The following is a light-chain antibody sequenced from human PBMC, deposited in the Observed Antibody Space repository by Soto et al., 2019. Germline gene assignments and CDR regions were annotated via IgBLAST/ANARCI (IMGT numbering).Light chain of an antibody. CDR3: QQSYSTLET. J-gene: IGKJ1*01. CDR2: AAS. Sequence: DIQMTQSPSSLSASVGDRVTITCRASQSISNYLNWYQQKLGKAPKLLIYAASSLQSGVPSRFSGSGSGTECTLTISSLQPEDFAAYYCQQSYSTLETFGQGTKVEI. V-gene: IGKV1-39*01. CDR1: QSISNY.